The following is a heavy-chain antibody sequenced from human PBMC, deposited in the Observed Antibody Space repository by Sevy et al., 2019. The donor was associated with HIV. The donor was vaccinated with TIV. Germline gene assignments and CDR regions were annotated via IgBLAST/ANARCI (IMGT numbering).Heavy chain of an antibody. CDR1: GGSVSSGSYY. V-gene: IGHV4-61*01. CDR2: VYYSGST. Sequence: SETLSLTCTVSGGSVSSGSYYWSWIRQPPGKGLEWIGYVYYSGSTSYNPSLKSRVTISLDTSKNQFSLKLSSVTAADTAVYYCARDSPSLNGFDIWGHGTVVIVSS. CDR3: ARDSPSLNGFDI. J-gene: IGHJ3*02.